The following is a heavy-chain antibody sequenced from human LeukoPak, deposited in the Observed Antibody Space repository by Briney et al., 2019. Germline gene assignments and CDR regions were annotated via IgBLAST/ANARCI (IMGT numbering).Heavy chain of an antibody. CDR2: LSGSGGST. CDR3: AKDPLYSSSSGVFDY. J-gene: IGHJ4*02. CDR1: GFTFSSYA. Sequence: GGSLRLSCAASGFTFSSYAMSWVRPAPGKGLEWVSALSGSGGSTYYADSVKGRFTISRDNSKNTLYLQMNSLRAEDTAVYYCAKDPLYSSSSGVFDYWGQGTLVTVSS. D-gene: IGHD6-13*01. V-gene: IGHV3-23*01.